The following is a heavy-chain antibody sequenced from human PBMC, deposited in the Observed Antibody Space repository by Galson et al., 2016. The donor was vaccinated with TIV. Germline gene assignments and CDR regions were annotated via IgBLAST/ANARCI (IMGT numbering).Heavy chain of an antibody. CDR2: TDWDGDK. CDR1: GFSLTTHGVC. V-gene: IGHV2-70*17. Sequence: PALVNPTQTLTLTCTFPGFSLTTHGVCVSWIHQPPGKALDWLARTDWDGDKFYSTSLQTRLSIPKDTSRNQVVRTLSNVDPVDTATYFCARSSIRDVSTHRFFDYWGQGTLVTVSP. J-gene: IGHJ4*02. CDR3: ARSSIRDVSTHRFFDY. D-gene: IGHD5-24*01.